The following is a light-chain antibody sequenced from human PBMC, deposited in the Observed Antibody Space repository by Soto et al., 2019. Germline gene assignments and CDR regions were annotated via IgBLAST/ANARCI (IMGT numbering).Light chain of an antibody. J-gene: IGLJ3*02. V-gene: IGLV2-14*01. Sequence: QSALTQPASVSGSPGQSITISCTGTSSDVGGYNYVSWYQQHPGKAPKLMIYEVSNRPSGVSNRFSGSQSGNTASLTISGLQAEDEADYYCQAYDYSLTAFVFGGGTKLTVL. CDR2: EVS. CDR3: QAYDYSLTAFV. CDR1: SSDVGGYNY.